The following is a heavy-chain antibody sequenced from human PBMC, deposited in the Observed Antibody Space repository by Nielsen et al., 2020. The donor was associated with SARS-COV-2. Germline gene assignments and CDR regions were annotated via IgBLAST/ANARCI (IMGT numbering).Heavy chain of an antibody. V-gene: IGHV3-11*05. J-gene: IGHJ5*02. D-gene: IGHD6-13*01. CDR2: ISSSSSYT. CDR1: GFTFSDYY. CDR3: ARVGDPYSSSWFWFDP. Sequence: SCAASGFTFSDYYMSWIRQAPGKGLEWVSYISSSSSYTNYADSVKGRFTISRDNAKNSLYLQMNSLRAEDTAVYYCARVGDPYSSSWFWFDPWGQGTLVTVSS.